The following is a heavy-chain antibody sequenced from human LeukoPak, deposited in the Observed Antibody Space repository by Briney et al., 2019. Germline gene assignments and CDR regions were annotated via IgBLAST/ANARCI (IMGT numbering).Heavy chain of an antibody. CDR3: ARVPYSSSWYFDY. D-gene: IGHD6-13*01. V-gene: IGHV4-31*03. J-gene: IGHJ4*02. CDR1: GGSISSGGYY. Sequence: SGTLSLTCTVSGGSISSGGYYWSWIRQHPGKGLEWIGYIYYSGSTYYNPSLKSRVTISVDTSKNQFSLKLSSVTAADTAVYYCARVPYSSSWYFDYWGQGTLVTVSS. CDR2: IYYSGST.